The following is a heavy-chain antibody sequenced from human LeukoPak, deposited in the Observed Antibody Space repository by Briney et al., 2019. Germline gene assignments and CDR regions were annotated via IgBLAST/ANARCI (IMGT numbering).Heavy chain of an antibody. D-gene: IGHD3-22*01. V-gene: IGHV4-59*11. Sequence: SETLSLTCTVSGGSISSHYWSWIRQPPGKGLEWIGYIYYSGSTNYNPSLKSRVTISVDTSKNQFSLKLSSVTAADTAVYYCARGLYYYDSSPFAYWGQGTLVTVSS. CDR2: IYYSGST. CDR3: ARGLYYYDSSPFAY. CDR1: GGSISSHY. J-gene: IGHJ4*02.